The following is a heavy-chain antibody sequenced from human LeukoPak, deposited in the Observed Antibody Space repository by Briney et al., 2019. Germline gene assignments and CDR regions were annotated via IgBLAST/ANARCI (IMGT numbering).Heavy chain of an antibody. Sequence: SETLSLTCAVSGGSISSGGYSWSWIRQPPGKGLEWIGYIYYSGSTNYNPSLKSRVTISVDTSKNQFSLKLSSVTAADTAVYYCARGSFDYYDSSGYWYYFDYWGQGTLVTVSS. CDR2: IYYSGST. D-gene: IGHD3-22*01. V-gene: IGHV4-61*08. CDR1: GGSISSGGYS. J-gene: IGHJ4*02. CDR3: ARGSFDYYDSSGYWYYFDY.